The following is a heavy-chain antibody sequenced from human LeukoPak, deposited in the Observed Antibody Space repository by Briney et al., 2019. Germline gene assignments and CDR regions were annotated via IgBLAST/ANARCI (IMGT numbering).Heavy chain of an antibody. CDR2: ISNSGNTK. V-gene: IGHV3-48*03. CDR1: GFTFSNYE. CDR3: AAVIDY. Sequence: GGSLRLSCAASGFTFSNYEMNWIRQAPGKGLEWISYISNSGNTKYYADSVKGRFTISRDNANNSVYLQMNNLRAEDTAVYYCAAVIDYWGQGTLVTVSS. J-gene: IGHJ4*02.